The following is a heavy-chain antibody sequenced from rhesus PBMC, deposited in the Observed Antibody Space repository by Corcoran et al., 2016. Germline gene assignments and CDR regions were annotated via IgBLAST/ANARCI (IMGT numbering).Heavy chain of an antibody. CDR3: TRAPAAGGFDY. CDR1: GYSFTNYY. Sequence: QVQLVQSGAEIKQPGASVKLSCKASGYSFTNYYIPWVRKAPGQGLAGIGLISPYKCNKVYAQNFQGRVTITTDTSTTTGYMELSSLRSEDTAVYYCTRAPAAGGFDYWGQGVPVTVSS. V-gene: IGHV1-180*01. D-gene: IGHD6-25*01. J-gene: IGHJ4*01. CDR2: ISPYKCNK.